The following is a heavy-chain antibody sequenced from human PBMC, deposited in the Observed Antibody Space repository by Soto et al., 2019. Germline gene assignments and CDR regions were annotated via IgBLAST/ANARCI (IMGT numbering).Heavy chain of an antibody. D-gene: IGHD2-2*02. Sequence: TLSLTCTFSGGSISRSTYYWGWIRQPPGKGLEWIGSIYYSGSTYYRPSLKSRVTISVDTSKNQFSLKLSSETAADTAVYYCARQVPAAIRLGWFDPWGQGTLVTVSS. V-gene: IGHV4-39*01. J-gene: IGHJ5*02. CDR2: IYYSGST. CDR3: ARQVPAAIRLGWFDP. CDR1: GGSISRSTYY.